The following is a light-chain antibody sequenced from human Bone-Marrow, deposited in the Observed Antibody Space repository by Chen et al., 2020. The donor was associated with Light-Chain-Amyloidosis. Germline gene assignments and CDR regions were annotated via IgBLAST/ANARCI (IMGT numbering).Light chain of an antibody. CDR3: QQANSFQLT. J-gene: IGKJ4*01. V-gene: IGKV1-12*01. Sequence: DNLLRQPPSCVSAYVGDRVTITCRASQGISSLLAWYQQKPGKAPKLRIYAAASLQSGVPSRFSGSGSGTDVTLPISSLQPEDFATYYCQQANSFQLTFGEGTKVEIK. CDR1: QGISSL. CDR2: AAA.